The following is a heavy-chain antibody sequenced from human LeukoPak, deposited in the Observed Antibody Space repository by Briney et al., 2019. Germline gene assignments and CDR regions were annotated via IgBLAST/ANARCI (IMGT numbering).Heavy chain of an antibody. CDR1: GFTFSSYS. CDR3: AKDPELYSSGWLDY. Sequence: TGGSLRLSCAASGFTFSSYSMNWVRQAPGKGLEWVSYISSSSSTIYYADSVKGRFTISRGNSKNTLYLQMNSLRAEDTAVYYCAKDPELYSSGWLDYWGQGTLVTVSS. CDR2: ISSSSSTI. D-gene: IGHD6-19*01. V-gene: IGHV3-48*01. J-gene: IGHJ4*02.